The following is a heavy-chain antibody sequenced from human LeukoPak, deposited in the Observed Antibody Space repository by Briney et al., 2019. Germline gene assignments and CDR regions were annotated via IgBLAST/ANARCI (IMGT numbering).Heavy chain of an antibody. CDR2: IRYDGSIK. CDR3: AKDVNTGGDYFDY. Sequence: GGSLRLSCAASGFIFRNSGMHWVRQALGKGLEWVAFIRYDGSIKYYADSVNGRFTISRDNSKNTLYLQMNSLRAEDTAVYYCAKDVNTGGDYFDYRAREPWSPSPQ. J-gene: IGHJ4*02. V-gene: IGHV3-30*02. CDR1: GFIFRNSG. D-gene: IGHD1-14*01.